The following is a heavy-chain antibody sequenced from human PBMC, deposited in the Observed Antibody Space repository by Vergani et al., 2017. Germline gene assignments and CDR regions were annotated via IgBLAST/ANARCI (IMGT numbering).Heavy chain of an antibody. J-gene: IGHJ4*02. D-gene: IGHD1-26*01. Sequence: QVQLQESGPGLVKPSETLSLTCTVSGGSISSYYWSWIRHPPGMGLEWIEYIYYSGSTHYNPSLQSRVTISVDTSKNQFSLKLSSVTAADTAVYYCARARNGDYSGSYYADYWGQGTMVTVSS. CDR1: GGSISSYY. V-gene: IGHV4-59*01. CDR2: IYYSGST. CDR3: ARARNGDYSGSYYADY.